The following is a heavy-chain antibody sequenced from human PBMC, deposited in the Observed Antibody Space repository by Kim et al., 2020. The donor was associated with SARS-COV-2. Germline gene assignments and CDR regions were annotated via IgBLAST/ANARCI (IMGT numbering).Heavy chain of an antibody. V-gene: IGHV4-61*01. J-gene: IGHJ4*01. CDR3: ARALRPHLTVAHFDY. CDR1: GGSVSSGSYY. D-gene: IGHD3-9*01. Sequence: SETLSLTCTVSGGSVSSGSYYWSWIRQPPGKGLEWIAYIYYSGSTSYNPSLKSRLTISVDTSKNQFSLKLSSATAADTAVYYCARALRPHLTVAHFDYWG. CDR2: IYYSGST.